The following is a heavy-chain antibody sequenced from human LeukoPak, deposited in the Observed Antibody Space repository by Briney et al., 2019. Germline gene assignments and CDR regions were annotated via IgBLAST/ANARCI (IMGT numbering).Heavy chain of an antibody. Sequence: PGGSLRLSCAASGFTFDRYWMHWVRQTPGKRLVWVSRINQDGRYISYADSVQGRFTISRDTAKRTLFLQMNSLRVEDTAIYFCAREATVGGALEDWGQGALVTVSS. V-gene: IGHV3-74*01. J-gene: IGHJ4*02. CDR1: GFTFDRYW. D-gene: IGHD1-26*01. CDR3: AREATVGGALED. CDR2: INQDGRYI.